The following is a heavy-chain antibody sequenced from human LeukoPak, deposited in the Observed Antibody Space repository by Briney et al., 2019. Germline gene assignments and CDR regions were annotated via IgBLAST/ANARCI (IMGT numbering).Heavy chain of an antibody. CDR2: IRYDGSNK. Sequence: GGSLRLSCAASGFTFSSYGMHWVRQAPGKGLEWVSFIRYDGSNKYYADSVRGRFTISRDNSKNTLFLQMNSLRPEDTAVYYCARGPDYDILADYFDYWGQGTLVTVSS. D-gene: IGHD3-9*01. V-gene: IGHV3-30*02. CDR1: GFTFSSYG. CDR3: ARGPDYDILADYFDY. J-gene: IGHJ4*02.